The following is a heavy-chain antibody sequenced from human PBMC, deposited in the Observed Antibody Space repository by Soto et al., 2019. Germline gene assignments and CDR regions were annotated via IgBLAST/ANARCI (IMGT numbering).Heavy chain of an antibody. CDR2: INNDGSEK. Sequence: EVQLVESGGDLVQPGGSLRLSCVASGFTFSPYWMSWVRQAPGRGLQWVATINNDGSEKYYADSVKGRFTISRDNARDLLYLQLTSLRAEDTAIYYCARGSNQDYWGQGTLVAVSS. CDR1: GFTFSPYW. V-gene: IGHV3-7*03. J-gene: IGHJ4*02. D-gene: IGHD2-8*01. CDR3: ARGSNQDY.